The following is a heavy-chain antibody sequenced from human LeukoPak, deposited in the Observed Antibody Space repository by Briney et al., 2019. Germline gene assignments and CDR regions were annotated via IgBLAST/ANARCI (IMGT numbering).Heavy chain of an antibody. Sequence: SETLSLTCAVYGGSFSGYYWSWIRQPPGKGLEWIGEINHSGSTNYNPSLKSRVTISVDTSKNQFSLKLSSVTAADTAVYYCARETPFGEYYYMDVWGKGTTVTISS. CDR3: ARETPFGEYYYMDV. D-gene: IGHD3-10*01. CDR1: GGSFSGYY. J-gene: IGHJ6*03. V-gene: IGHV4-34*01. CDR2: INHSGST.